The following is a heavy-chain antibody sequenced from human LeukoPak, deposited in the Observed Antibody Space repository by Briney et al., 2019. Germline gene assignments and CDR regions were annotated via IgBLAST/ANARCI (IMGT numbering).Heavy chain of an antibody. CDR2: FYYSGST. V-gene: IGHV4-39*07. J-gene: IGHJ4*02. CDR1: GASITSSGYY. D-gene: IGHD6-13*01. Sequence: PSETLSLTCTVSGASITSSGYYWGWIRQPPGKGLEWIGSFYYSGSTYYNPSLTSRVIISADTSKNQFSLKLSSVTAADTAVYYCARVSYSSPPRGLDYWGQGTLVTVSS. CDR3: ARVSYSSPPRGLDY.